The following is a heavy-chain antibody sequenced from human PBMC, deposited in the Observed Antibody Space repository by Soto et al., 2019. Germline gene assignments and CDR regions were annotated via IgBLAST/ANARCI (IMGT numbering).Heavy chain of an antibody. CDR1: GDSVSTNSAA. CDR3: AKARSEPGDYLYGLDV. Sequence: SQTLSLTCGISGDSVSTNSAAWNWIRQSPSRGLEWLGRTYYRSKWFNDYAESVKSRITINPDTSKNQFSLQLNSVTPEDTAVYYCAKARSEPGDYLYGLDVCGPGTTVTVSS. D-gene: IGHD2-21*01. CDR2: TYYRSKWFN. J-gene: IGHJ6*02. V-gene: IGHV6-1*01.